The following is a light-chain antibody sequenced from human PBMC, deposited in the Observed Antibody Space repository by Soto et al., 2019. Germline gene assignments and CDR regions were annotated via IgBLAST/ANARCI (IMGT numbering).Light chain of an antibody. CDR2: EGS. V-gene: IGLV2-23*03. Sequence: QSVLTQPASVSGSPGQSITISCTGTSSDVGSYNLVSWYQQHPGKAPKLMIYEGSKRPSGVSNRFSGSKSGNTASLTISGLQAGDEADYYCCSYAGSSTFFYVFGTGTKLTAL. J-gene: IGLJ1*01. CDR3: CSYAGSSTFFYV. CDR1: SSDVGSYNL.